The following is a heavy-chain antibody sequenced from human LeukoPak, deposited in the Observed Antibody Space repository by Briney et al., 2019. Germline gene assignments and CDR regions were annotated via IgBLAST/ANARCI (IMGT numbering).Heavy chain of an antibody. J-gene: IGHJ3*02. CDR3: ARVDYSGYHDAFDI. V-gene: IGHV1-2*04. D-gene: IGHD5-12*01. CDR1: GYTFTCYY. Sequence: GASVKVSCKASGYTFTCYYMHWVRQAPGQGLEWMGWINPNSGGTNYAQKFQGWVTMTRDTSISTAYMELSRLRSDDTAVYYCARVDYSGYHDAFDIWGQGTMVTVSS. CDR2: INPNSGGT.